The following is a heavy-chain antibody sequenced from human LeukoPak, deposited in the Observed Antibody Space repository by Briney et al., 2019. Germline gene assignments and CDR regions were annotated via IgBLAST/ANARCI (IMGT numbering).Heavy chain of an antibody. CDR2: ISRIGDPR. J-gene: IGHJ4*02. D-gene: IGHD3-10*01. CDR3: ARGYASDY. Sequence: GGSLRLSCAPSLFTLSRYEMNWVRPAPPKGREWVSYISRIGDPRYFADPVKGRFTNSRDNAKNSLYLQMSSLSAEETAVYYCARGYASDYWGQGTLVTVSS. V-gene: IGHV3-48*03. CDR1: LFTLSRYE.